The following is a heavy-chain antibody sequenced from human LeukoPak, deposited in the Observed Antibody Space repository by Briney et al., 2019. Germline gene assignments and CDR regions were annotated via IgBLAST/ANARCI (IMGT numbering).Heavy chain of an antibody. V-gene: IGHV3-23*01. CDR2: ISGSGGST. D-gene: IGHD5-18*01. Sequence: AGGSLRLSCAASGFTFSSYAMSWVRQAPGKGLEWVSAISGSGGSTYYADSVKGRFTISRDNSKNTLYLQMNSLRAEDTAVYYCANPPVPLWLSVDYWGQGTLVTVSS. J-gene: IGHJ4*02. CDR1: GFTFSSYA. CDR3: ANPPVPLWLSVDY.